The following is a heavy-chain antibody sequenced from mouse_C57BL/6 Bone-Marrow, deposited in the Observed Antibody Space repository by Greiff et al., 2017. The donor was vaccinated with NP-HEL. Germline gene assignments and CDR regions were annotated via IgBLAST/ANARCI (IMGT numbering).Heavy chain of an antibody. D-gene: IGHD1-3*01. CDR2: IWGVGST. V-gene: IGHV2-6*01. Sequence: VKLMESGPGLVAPSQSLSITCTVSGFSLTSYGVDWVRQSPGKGLEWLGVIWGVGSTNYNSALKSRLSISKDNSKSQVFLKLNSLQTDDTAMYYCARGSSYAMDYWGQGTSVTVSS. CDR3: ARGSSYAMDY. J-gene: IGHJ4*01. CDR1: GFSLTSYG.